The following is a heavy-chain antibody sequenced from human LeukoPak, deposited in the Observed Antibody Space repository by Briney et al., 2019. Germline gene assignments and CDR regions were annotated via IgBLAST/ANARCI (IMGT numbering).Heavy chain of an antibody. CDR2: INPNGGGT. J-gene: IGHJ5*02. V-gene: IGHV1-46*01. D-gene: IGHD1-26*01. CDR1: GYTFTSYY. CDR3: ARDNSVGDTAWWFDP. Sequence: ASVKVSCKASGYTFTSYYMHWVRQAPGQGLEWMGIINPNGGGTTYAQKFQGRVTMTRDMSTSTDYMELSSLRSEDTAVYYCARDNSVGDTAWWFDPWGQGTLVTVSS.